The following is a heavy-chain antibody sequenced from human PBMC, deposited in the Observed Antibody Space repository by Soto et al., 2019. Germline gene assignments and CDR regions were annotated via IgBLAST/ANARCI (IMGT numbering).Heavy chain of an antibody. D-gene: IGHD6-6*01. V-gene: IGHV3-30*18. CDR3: AKESLVPSIAARPSYYYYGMDV. CDR2: ISYDGSNK. CDR1: GFTFSSYG. Sequence: GGSLRLSCAASGFTFSSYGMHWVRQAPGKGLEWVAVISYDGSNKYYAGSVKGRFTISRDNSKNTLYLQMNSLRAEDTAVYYCAKESLVPSIAARPSYYYYGMDVWGQGTTVTVSS. J-gene: IGHJ6*02.